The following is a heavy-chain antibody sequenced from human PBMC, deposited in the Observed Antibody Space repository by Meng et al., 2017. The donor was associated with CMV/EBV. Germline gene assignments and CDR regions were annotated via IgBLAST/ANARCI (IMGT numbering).Heavy chain of an antibody. CDR3: ARDNRRGGVDY. V-gene: IGHV4-30-4*08. Sequence: QGHLQRSGPGLGTPSQLLSRTCSVSGGFILIGDYYWGWIRQPPGKGLEWIGYIYYSGSTYYNPSLKSRVTISVDTSKNQFSLKLSSVTAADTAVYYCARDNRRGGVDYWGQGTLVTVSS. J-gene: IGHJ4*02. CDR1: GGFILIGDYY. CDR2: IYYSGST. D-gene: IGHD3-3*01.